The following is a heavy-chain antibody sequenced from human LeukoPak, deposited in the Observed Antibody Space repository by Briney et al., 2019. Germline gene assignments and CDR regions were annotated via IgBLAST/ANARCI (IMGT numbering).Heavy chain of an antibody. CDR1: GTSFTSYY. Sequence: SETLSLTCGVSGTSFTSYYWSWIRQTPGKGLEWIGEVNHSGYTNMNPSLKSRVTISVDTSKNQFSLMMTSVTAADTAVYFCARMTTGHDYWGQGILVTVSS. V-gene: IGHV4-34*01. CDR3: ARMTTGHDY. J-gene: IGHJ4*02. D-gene: IGHD4-17*01. CDR2: VNHSGYT.